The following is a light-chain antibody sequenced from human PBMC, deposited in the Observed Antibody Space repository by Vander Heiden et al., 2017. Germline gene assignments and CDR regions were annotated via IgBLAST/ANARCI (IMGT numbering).Light chain of an antibody. CDR2: LGS. J-gene: IGKJ5*01. CDR3: MQALQTPRNT. V-gene: IGKV2-28*01. CDR1: QSLLHSNGYNY. Sequence: DIVMTQSPPSLPVTPGEPAPISCRSSQSLLHSNGYNYLDWYLQKPGQSPQLLIYLGSNRASGVPDRFSGSGSGTDFTLKISRVEAEDVGVYYCMQALQTPRNTFGQGTRLEIK.